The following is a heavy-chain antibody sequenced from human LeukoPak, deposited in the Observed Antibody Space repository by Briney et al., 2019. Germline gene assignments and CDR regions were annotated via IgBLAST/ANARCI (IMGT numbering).Heavy chain of an antibody. CDR1: GGTFSSYA. CDR3: ARALFPALGITGTTEDYYYYYGMDV. CDR2: IIPIFGTA. V-gene: IGHV1-69*13. Sequence: SVKVSCKASGGTFSSYAISWVRQAPGQGLEWMGGIIPIFGTANYAQKFQGRVTITADESTSTAYMELSSLRSEDTAVYYCARALFPALGITGTTEDYYYYYGMDVWGQGTTVTVSS. D-gene: IGHD1-7*01. J-gene: IGHJ6*02.